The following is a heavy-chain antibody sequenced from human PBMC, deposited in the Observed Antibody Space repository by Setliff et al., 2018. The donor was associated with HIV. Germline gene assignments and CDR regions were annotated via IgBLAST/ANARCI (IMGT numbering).Heavy chain of an antibody. CDR2: ISYGGST. CDR1: GGSISSSSYY. J-gene: IGHJ4*02. D-gene: IGHD1-26*01. CDR3: ARPVEMANREFDY. Sequence: SETLSLTCTVSGGSISSSSYYWGWIRQPPGKGLEWIGSISYGGSTHYNPSLKSRVTISVDTSKNQFSLKLSSVTAADTAVYYCARPVEMANREFDYWGQGTLVTVSS. V-gene: IGHV4-39*01.